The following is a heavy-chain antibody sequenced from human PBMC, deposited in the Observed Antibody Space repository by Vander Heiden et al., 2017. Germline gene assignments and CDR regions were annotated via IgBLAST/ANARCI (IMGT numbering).Heavy chain of an antibody. D-gene: IGHD3-10*01. J-gene: IGHJ4*02. Sequence: QVQLVQSGAEVKKPGSSEKVSCKASGGTFSSYAIRWVRQAPGQGLEWRGGIIPILGTANYAQKFQGRVTITADEATSTAYMERSSLRSEDTAVYYWARDQGQGYGSGSYPDYWGQGTLVTVSS. CDR2: IIPILGTA. CDR3: ARDQGQGYGSGSYPDY. V-gene: IGHV1-69*01. CDR1: GGTFSSYA.